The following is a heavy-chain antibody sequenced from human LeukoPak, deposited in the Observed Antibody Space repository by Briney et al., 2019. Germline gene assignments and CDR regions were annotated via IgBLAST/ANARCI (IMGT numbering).Heavy chain of an antibody. J-gene: IGHJ4*02. D-gene: IGHD3-22*01. Sequence: GGSLRLSCAASGFTFSSYGMHWVRQAPGKGLEWVSAISGSGGSTYYADSVKGRFTISRDNSKNTLYLQMNSLRAEDTAVYYCASRYDSSGQPFDYWGQGTLVTVSS. CDR2: ISGSGGST. CDR3: ASRYDSSGQPFDY. CDR1: GFTFSSYG. V-gene: IGHV3-23*01.